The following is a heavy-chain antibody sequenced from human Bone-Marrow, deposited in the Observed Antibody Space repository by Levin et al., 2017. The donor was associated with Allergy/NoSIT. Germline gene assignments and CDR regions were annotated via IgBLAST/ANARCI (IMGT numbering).Heavy chain of an antibody. CDR3: ATPRHRHGTGAFDI. J-gene: IGHJ3*02. D-gene: IGHD1-1*01. CDR1: GFTFSTSV. V-gene: IGHV3-23*01. Sequence: LSLTCAASGFTFSTSVISWVRQAPGKGLEWVSTISGGAGSTYYADSVKGRFTISIDNSKNTLYLQMNSLRAEDTAIYYCATPRHRHGTGAFDIWGQGTMVTVS. CDR2: ISGGAGST.